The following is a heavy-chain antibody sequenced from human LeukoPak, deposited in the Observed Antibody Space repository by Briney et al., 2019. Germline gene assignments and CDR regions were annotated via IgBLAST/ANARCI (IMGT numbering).Heavy chain of an antibody. Sequence: PGGSLRLSCAASGFTFDDYAMHWVRQAPGKGLEWVSLISWDGGSTYYADSVKGRFTISRDNAKNSLYLQMNSLRAEDTAVYYCARGVLGDPPLYYYGMDVWGQGTTVTVSS. CDR3: ARGVLGDPPLYYYGMDV. V-gene: IGHV3-43D*03. CDR1: GFTFDDYA. CDR2: ISWDGGST. D-gene: IGHD3-16*01. J-gene: IGHJ6*02.